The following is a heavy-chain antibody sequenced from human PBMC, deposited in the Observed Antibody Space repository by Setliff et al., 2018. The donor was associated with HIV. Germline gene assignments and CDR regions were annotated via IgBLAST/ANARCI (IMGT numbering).Heavy chain of an antibody. Sequence: LRLSCAASGFTFSSHWMSWVRQAPGKGLEWVANIKQDGSEKYYVDSVKGRFTISRDNAKNSLYLQMNSLRAEDTAVYYCARMWVPGADAFDIWGQGTMVTVSS. D-gene: IGHD3-10*01. V-gene: IGHV3-7*03. CDR3: ARMWVPGADAFDI. CDR1: GFTFSSHW. CDR2: IKQDGSEK. J-gene: IGHJ3*02.